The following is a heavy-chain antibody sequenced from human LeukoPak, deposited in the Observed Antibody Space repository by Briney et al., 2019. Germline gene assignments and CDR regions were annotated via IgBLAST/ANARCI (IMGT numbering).Heavy chain of an antibody. J-gene: IGHJ4*01. D-gene: IGHD6-13*01. CDR2: IRQDGGEK. Sequence: PGRSLRLSCAVSGFTFTDYWMNWVRQAPGKGLEWVASIRQDGGEKSYVDSVKGRFTISRDNTKSSLYLQINSLRAEDTAVYYCARDGTAAGLYFDLWGQGTLVTVSS. CDR3: ARDGTAAGLYFDL. V-gene: IGHV3-7*01. CDR1: GFTFTDYW.